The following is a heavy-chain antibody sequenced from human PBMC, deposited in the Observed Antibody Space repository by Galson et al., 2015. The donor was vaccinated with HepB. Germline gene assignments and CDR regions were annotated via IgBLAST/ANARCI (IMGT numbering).Heavy chain of an antibody. J-gene: IGHJ4*02. V-gene: IGHV3-30*09. CDR2: ISSDGNRQ. CDR3: ATANDFWGDGRDV. CDR1: RFTFSTYV. Sequence: LRLSCAVSRFTFSTYVIHWVRQAPGKGLDRVAVISSDGNRQFYADSVKGRFAISRDESQNTVYLDMNSLKPGDTAVYYGATANDFWGDGRDVWGQGTLVTVSS. D-gene: IGHD3-3*01.